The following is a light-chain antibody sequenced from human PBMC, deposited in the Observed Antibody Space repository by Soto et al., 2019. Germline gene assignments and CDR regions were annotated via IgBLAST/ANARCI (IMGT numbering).Light chain of an antibody. Sequence: EIVLTQSPCTLSLSPGERATLSCRASQSVSSSYLAWYQQKPGQAPRLLIYDASTRATGIPDRFSGSGSGTYFTLTISRLEPEDFAVYYCQQYGSSLLFGGGTKVEIK. CDR3: QQYGSSLL. V-gene: IGKV3-20*01. J-gene: IGKJ4*01. CDR2: DAS. CDR1: QSVSSSY.